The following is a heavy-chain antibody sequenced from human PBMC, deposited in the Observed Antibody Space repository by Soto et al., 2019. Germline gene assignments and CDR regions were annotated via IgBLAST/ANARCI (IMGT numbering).Heavy chain of an antibody. CDR3: ARAGAAPYYYYGMDV. CDR2: ISTYNGDT. Sequence: ASVKVSCKASGYTFSTSGMSWLRQAPGQGLEWMGWISTYNGDTNDAPKFQDRVTVTSDTSTSTVYMELRSLRSDDTAVYYCARAGAAPYYYYGMDVWGQGTRVTVSS. V-gene: IGHV1-18*01. CDR1: GYTFSTSG. J-gene: IGHJ6*02. D-gene: IGHD2-15*01.